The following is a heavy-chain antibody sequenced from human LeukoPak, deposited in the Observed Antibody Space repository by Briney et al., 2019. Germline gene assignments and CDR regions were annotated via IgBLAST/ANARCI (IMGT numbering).Heavy chain of an antibody. CDR1: GVSINTCCYY. CDR2: IYQSGST. J-gene: IGHJ4*02. Sequence: SETLSLTCDVSGVSINTCCYYWTWIRQPPGKGLEWIGSIYQSGSTSYNPSLKSRVTISVDTSKNQFSLKLSSVTAADTAVYYCARNGSSGYMDSWGQGTLVTVSS. CDR3: ARNGSSGYMDS. V-gene: IGHV4-38-2*01. D-gene: IGHD3-22*01.